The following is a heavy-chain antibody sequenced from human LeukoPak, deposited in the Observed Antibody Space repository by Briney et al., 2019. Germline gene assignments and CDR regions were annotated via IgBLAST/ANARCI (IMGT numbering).Heavy chain of an antibody. J-gene: IGHJ5*02. CDR2: IYYSGST. V-gene: IGHV4-39*01. CDR3: ASHPHGFWSGYYSGWFDP. CDR1: GGSISSSSYY. D-gene: IGHD3-3*01. Sequence: SETLSRTCTVSGGSISSSSYYWGWIRQPPGKGLEWIGSIYYSGSTYYNPSLKSRVTISVDTSKNQFSLKLSSVTAADTAVYYCASHPHGFWSGYYSGWFDPWGQGTLVTVSS.